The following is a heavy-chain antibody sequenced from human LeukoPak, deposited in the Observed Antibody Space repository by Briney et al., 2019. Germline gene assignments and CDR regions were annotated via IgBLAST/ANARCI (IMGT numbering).Heavy chain of an antibody. V-gene: IGHV3-64*01. CDR3: ARVGYYSGYYGMDV. CDR1: GFTFSSYA. Sequence: PGGSLRLSCAASGFTFSSYAMHWVRQAPGKGLEYNSAISSNGGSTYSANSVKGRFIISRDNSKNTLYLQMGSLRAEDMAVYYCARVGYYSGYYGMDVWGQGTTVTVSS. J-gene: IGHJ6*02. CDR2: ISSNGGST. D-gene: IGHD3-3*01.